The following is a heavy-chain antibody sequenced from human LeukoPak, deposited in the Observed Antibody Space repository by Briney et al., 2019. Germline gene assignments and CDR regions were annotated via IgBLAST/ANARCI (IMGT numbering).Heavy chain of an antibody. V-gene: IGHV1-69*13. CDR3: ARAPEMATIPFDY. J-gene: IGHJ4*02. CDR2: IIPIFGTA. CDR1: GYTFTSYD. D-gene: IGHD5-24*01. Sequence: ASVKVSCKASGYTFTSYDINWVRQAPGQGLEWMGGIIPIFGTANYAQKFQGRVTVTADESTSTAYMELSSLRSEDTAVYYCARAPEMATIPFDYWGQGTLVTVSS.